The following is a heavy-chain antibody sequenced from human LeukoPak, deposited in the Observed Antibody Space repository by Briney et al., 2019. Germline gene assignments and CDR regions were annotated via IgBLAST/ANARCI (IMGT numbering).Heavy chain of an antibody. J-gene: IGHJ4*02. CDR3: AREGGGYDSLFDY. CDR2: INPKSGGT. Sequence: GASVKVSCKASGYTLTGYYMHWVRQAPGQGLEWMGWINPKSGGTNYAQKFQGRVTMTRDTSISTAYMESSRLRSDDTAVYYCAREGGGYDSLFDYWGQGTLVTVSS. CDR1: GYTLTGYY. D-gene: IGHD5-12*01. V-gene: IGHV1-2*02.